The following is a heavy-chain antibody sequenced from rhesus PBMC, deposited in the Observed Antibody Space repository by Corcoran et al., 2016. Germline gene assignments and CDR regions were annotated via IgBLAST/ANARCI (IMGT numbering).Heavy chain of an antibody. J-gene: IGHJ5-1*01. CDR2: ISYSGSS. D-gene: IGHD4-29*01. Sequence: QVQLQESGPGLVKPSETLSLTCAVPGYSFSSGYGWSWTRQPPGKGLEWIESISYSGSSYSTPSFKRRVTISIATSKDRFCLTLSSVTAADTAVYYCARSGSGRFDVWGPGVLVTVSS. V-gene: IGHV4-122*02. CDR1: GYSFSSGYG. CDR3: ARSGSGRFDV.